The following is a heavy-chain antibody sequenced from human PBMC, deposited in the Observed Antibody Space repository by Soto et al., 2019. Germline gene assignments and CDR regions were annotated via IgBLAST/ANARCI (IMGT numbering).Heavy chain of an antibody. CDR1: GFTFSSYA. V-gene: IGHV3-30-3*01. CDR3: ARDASPEWEPHWYFDL. J-gene: IGHJ2*01. Sequence: QVQLVESGGGVVQPGRSLRLSCAASGFTFSSYAMHWVRQAPGKGLEWVAVISYDGSNKYYADSVKGRFTISRDNSKNTLYLQMNSLRAEDTAVYYCARDASPEWEPHWYFDLWGRGTLVTVSS. D-gene: IGHD1-26*01. CDR2: ISYDGSNK.